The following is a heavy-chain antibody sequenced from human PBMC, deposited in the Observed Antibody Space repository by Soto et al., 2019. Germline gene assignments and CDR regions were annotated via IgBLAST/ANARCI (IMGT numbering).Heavy chain of an antibody. Sequence: QVQLVESGGGVVQPGTSLRLSCTAFGFTFSSYGMHWVRQAPGKGLEWVAVISYDGSNTYYADSVKGRFTISRDDSKNALDLQMSSLRAEDTAVYYCAKAQDSGYYIRTEFYYWGQGTLVTVSS. V-gene: IGHV3-30*18. D-gene: IGHD5-12*01. CDR3: AKAQDSGYYIRTEFYY. J-gene: IGHJ4*02. CDR1: GFTFSSYG. CDR2: ISYDGSNT.